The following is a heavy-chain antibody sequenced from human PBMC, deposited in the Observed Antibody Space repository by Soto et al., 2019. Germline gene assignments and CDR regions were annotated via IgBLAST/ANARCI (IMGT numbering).Heavy chain of an antibody. D-gene: IGHD3-22*01. J-gene: IGHJ3*02. CDR2: IYPGDSDT. CDR3: ARRDSSGYYSDAFDI. Sequence: PGESLKISCQGSGYSFTSYWIGWVRQMPGKGLEWMGIIYPGDSDTRYSPSFQGQVTISADKSISTAYLQWSSLKASDTAMYYCARRDSSGYYSDAFDIWGQGTMVTVSS. V-gene: IGHV5-51*01. CDR1: GYSFTSYW.